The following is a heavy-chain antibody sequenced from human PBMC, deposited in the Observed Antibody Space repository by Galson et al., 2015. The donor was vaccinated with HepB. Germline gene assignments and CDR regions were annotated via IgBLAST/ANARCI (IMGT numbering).Heavy chain of an antibody. CDR3: ARGGPHTGSYYHFDP. Sequence: SVKVSCKASGYTFTSYYMHWVRQAPGQGLEWMGIINPSGGSTSYAQKFQGRVTMTRDTSTSTVYMELSSLRSEDTAVYYCARGGPHTGSYYHFDPWGQGTLVTVSS. V-gene: IGHV1-46*01. CDR1: GYTFTSYY. D-gene: IGHD3-10*01. CDR2: INPSGGST. J-gene: IGHJ5*02.